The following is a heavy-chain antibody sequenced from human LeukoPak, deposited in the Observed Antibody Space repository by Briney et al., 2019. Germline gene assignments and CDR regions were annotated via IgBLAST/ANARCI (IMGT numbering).Heavy chain of an antibody. CDR1: AFSIRGHN. CDR3: AKDLGSGRYAFDI. V-gene: IGHV3-30*02. Sequence: GGSLRLSCAASAFSIRGHNMHWVSQAPGKGLAWVSFIQHDGSTKWYVDSVKGRFIISRDNSKNTLYLQMNSLRIEDTAVYYCAKDLGSGRYAFDIWGQGTTVAVSS. CDR2: IQHDGSTK. J-gene: IGHJ3*02. D-gene: IGHD3-10*01.